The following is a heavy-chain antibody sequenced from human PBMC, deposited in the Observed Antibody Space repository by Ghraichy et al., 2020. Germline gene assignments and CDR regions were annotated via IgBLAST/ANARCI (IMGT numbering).Heavy chain of an antibody. V-gene: IGHV1-18*01. D-gene: IGHD3-16*02. CDR3: ARDRLTLEAIVPIDF. Sequence: ASVKVSCKASGYTFTSYGISWVRQAPGQGLEWMGWINSNNGNTDYAQKVQGRVTMTTDTSTSTAYMELRSLRSDDTAVYYCARDRLTLEAIVPIDFWGQGTLVTVSS. J-gene: IGHJ4*02. CDR2: INSNNGNT. CDR1: GYTFTSYG.